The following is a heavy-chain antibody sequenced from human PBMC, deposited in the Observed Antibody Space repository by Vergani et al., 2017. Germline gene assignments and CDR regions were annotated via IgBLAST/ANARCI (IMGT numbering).Heavy chain of an antibody. J-gene: IGHJ5*02. CDR3: ARHRCSSTSCYSDWFDP. D-gene: IGHD2-2*01. Sequence: EVQLVQSGAEVKKPGESLRISCKGSGYSFTSYWISWVRQMPGKGLEWMGRIDPSDSYTNYSPSFQGHVTISADKSISTAYLQWSSLKASDTARYYCARHRCSSTSCYSDWFDPWGQGTLVTVSS. CDR1: GYSFTSYW. V-gene: IGHV5-10-1*03. CDR2: IDPSDSYT.